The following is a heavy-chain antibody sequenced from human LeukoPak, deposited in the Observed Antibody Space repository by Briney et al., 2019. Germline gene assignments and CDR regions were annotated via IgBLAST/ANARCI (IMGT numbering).Heavy chain of an antibody. D-gene: IGHD1-1*01. J-gene: IGHJ5*02. CDR1: GFTFTSYW. Sequence: PGGSLRLSCAASGFTFTSYWVHWVRQAPGKGLVWVSRINSDGSSTIYADSVKGRFTISRDNAKNTLYLQMNSLRAEDTAVYYCARVGTGNWFDPWGQGTLVTVSS. V-gene: IGHV3-74*01. CDR3: ARVGTGNWFDP. CDR2: INSDGSST.